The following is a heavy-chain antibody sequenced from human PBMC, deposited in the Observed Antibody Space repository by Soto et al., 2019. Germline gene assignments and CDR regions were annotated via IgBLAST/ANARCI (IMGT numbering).Heavy chain of an antibody. CDR3: ASSPDVVVVAATYFDF. CDR2: ISSSSSDI. D-gene: IGHD2-15*01. V-gene: IGHV3-21*01. J-gene: IGHJ4*02. CDR1: GFTFSSYS. Sequence: EVQLVESGGGLVKPGGSLRLSCAASGFTFSSYSMNWVRQAPGKGLEWVSSISSSSSDIYYADSVKGRFTISRDNAEHSVYLQMNSVRAEDTAVYYCASSPDVVVVAATYFDFWGQGNLVTVSS.